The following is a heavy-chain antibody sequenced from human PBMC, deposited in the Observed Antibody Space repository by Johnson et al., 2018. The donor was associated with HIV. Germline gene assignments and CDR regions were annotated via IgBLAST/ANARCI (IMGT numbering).Heavy chain of an antibody. CDR1: GFTFSSYG. CDR3: AKSGSYYDSSAYHDAFDI. D-gene: IGHD3-22*01. J-gene: IGHJ3*02. CDR2: ISSSGSTI. Sequence: QVQLVESGGGVVQPGRSLRLSCAASGFTFSSYGMHWVRQAPGKGLEWVSYISSSGSTIYYADSVKGRFTISRDNSKNTLYLQMNSLRPEDTAVYYCAKSGSYYDSSAYHDAFDIWGQGTMVTVSS. V-gene: IGHV3-NL1*01.